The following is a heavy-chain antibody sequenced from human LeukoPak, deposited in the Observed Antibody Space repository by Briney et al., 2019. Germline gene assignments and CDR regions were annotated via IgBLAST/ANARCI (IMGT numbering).Heavy chain of an antibody. J-gene: IGHJ5*02. CDR3: ARLYHDSRWPVYNWFDT. CDR2: IYYSGST. CDR1: GGSISSYY. D-gene: IGHD3-22*01. Sequence: SETLSLTCTVSGGSISSYYWNWIRQPPGKGLEWIGYIYYSGSTKYNPSLKSRATISVDTSKNQFSLKLSSMTAADTAVYYCARLYHDSRWPVYNWFDTWGQGNLVTVSS. V-gene: IGHV4-59*08.